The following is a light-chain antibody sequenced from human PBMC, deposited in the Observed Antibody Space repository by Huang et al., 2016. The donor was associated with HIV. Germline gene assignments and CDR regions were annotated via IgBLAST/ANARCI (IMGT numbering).Light chain of an antibody. J-gene: IGKJ4*01. V-gene: IGKV3-20*01. CDR2: GAT. Sequence: ETALTQSPGILSLSPGERATLSCRASQRVSTDYLAWYQQKPGQATRLLIHGATVRATGIPDRFSGSGSGTDFTLTINRLEPEDFALYYCQQYGNSPLTFGGGTEVEIK. CDR1: QRVSTDY. CDR3: QQYGNSPLT.